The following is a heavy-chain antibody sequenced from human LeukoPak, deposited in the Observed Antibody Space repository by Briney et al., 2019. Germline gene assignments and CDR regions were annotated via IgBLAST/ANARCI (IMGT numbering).Heavy chain of an antibody. CDR2: VDHTGST. J-gene: IGHJ6*03. D-gene: IGHD6-13*01. CDR1: GGSITMYY. V-gene: IGHV4-59*01. Sequence: PSETLSLTCTVSGGSITMYYWTWIRQPPGKGLEWIGYVDHTGSTNFNPSLNGRVSISRDTTKNLFSLRLRSVTAADTAVYFCARGRVSSSTWYSTYYYYFYMDLWGKGTTVTVSS. CDR3: ARGRVSSSTWYSTYYYYFYMDL.